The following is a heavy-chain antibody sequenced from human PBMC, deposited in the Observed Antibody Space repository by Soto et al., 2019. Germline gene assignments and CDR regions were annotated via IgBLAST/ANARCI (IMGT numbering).Heavy chain of an antibody. CDR3: ARETHCSGGSCYSGGMHV. V-gene: IGHV1-24*01. Sequence: ASVKVSCKVSGYTLTELSMHWVRQAPGKGLEWMGGFDPEDGETIYAQKFQGRVTTTRNTSISTAYMELSSLRSEDTAVYYCARETHCSGGSCYSGGMHVCGQGTTVTVS. CDR1: GYTLTELS. CDR2: FDPEDGET. J-gene: IGHJ6*02. D-gene: IGHD2-15*01.